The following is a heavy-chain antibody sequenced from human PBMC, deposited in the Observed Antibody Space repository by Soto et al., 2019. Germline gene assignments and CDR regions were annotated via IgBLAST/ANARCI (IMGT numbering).Heavy chain of an antibody. CDR1: GGSISSFD. CDR2: ISYSGST. D-gene: IGHD3-22*01. J-gene: IGHJ4*02. CDR3: ARQDTSGYAFDY. V-gene: IGHV4-59*08. Sequence: QVQLQESGPGLVKPSETLSRTCTVSGGSISSFDWNWIRQSPGKGLEWIGYISYSGSTNYNPSLKSRVTISVDTSKNQFSLKLSSVTAADTAVYYCARQDTSGYAFDYWGQGTLVTVSS.